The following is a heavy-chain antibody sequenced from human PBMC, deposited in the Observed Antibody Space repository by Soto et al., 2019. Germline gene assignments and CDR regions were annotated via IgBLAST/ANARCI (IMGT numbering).Heavy chain of an antibody. CDR3: ASRESRAYYYFYRDG. J-gene: IGHJ6*03. V-gene: IGHV1-18*01. CDR2: MSAYNGNR. Sequence: TGQGLEWMGWMSAYNGNRNYAQKLQGRVAMTTDTSTSTAYMELSSLRADDTALSCCASRESRAYYYFYRDGWCKGTTVTVSS.